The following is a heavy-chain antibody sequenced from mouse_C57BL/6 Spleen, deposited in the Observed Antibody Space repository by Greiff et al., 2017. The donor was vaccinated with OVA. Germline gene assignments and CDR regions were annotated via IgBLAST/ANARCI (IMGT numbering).Heavy chain of an antibody. CDR2: IYPGSGST. CDR3: ARGDYYGSNWYFDV. Sequence: VQLQQPGAELVKPGASVKMSCKASGYTFTSYWITWVKQRPGQVLEWIGDIYPGSGSTNYNEKFKSKATLTVDTSSSTAYMQLSSLTSEDSAVYYCARGDYYGSNWYFDVWGTGTTVTVSS. CDR1: GYTFTSYW. D-gene: IGHD1-1*01. J-gene: IGHJ1*03. V-gene: IGHV1-55*01.